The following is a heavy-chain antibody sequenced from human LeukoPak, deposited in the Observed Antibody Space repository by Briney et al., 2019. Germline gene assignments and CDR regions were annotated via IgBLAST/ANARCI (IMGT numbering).Heavy chain of an antibody. D-gene: IGHD3-22*01. V-gene: IGHV4-34*01. Sequence: SETLSLTCAVYGGSFSGYYWSWIRQPPGKGLEWIGEINHSGSTNYNPSLKSRVTISVDTSKNQFSLKLSSVTAAGTAVYYCATPSEHYYDSSGYSSRFDYWGQGTLVTVSS. J-gene: IGHJ4*02. CDR3: ATPSEHYYDSSGYSSRFDY. CDR1: GGSFSGYY. CDR2: INHSGST.